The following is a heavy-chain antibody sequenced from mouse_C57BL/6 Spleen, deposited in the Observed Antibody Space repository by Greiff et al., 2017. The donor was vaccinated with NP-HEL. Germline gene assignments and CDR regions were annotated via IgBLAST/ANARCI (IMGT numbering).Heavy chain of an antibody. CDR1: GFSLTSYG. V-gene: IGHV2-2*01. J-gene: IGHJ4*01. CDR2: IWSGGST. Sequence: VQLQQSGPGLVQPSQSLSITCTVSGFSLTSYGVHWVRQSPGKGLEWLGVIWSGGSTDYNAAFISRLSISKDNSKSQIFIKMNSLQADDTAIYYCARAKLRGYAMDYWGQGTSVTVSS. D-gene: IGHD3-1*01. CDR3: ARAKLRGYAMDY.